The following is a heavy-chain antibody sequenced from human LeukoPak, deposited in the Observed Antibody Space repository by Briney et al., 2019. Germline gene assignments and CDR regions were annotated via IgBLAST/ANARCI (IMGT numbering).Heavy chain of an antibody. J-gene: IGHJ4*02. D-gene: IGHD3-10*01. Sequence: MSSETLSLTCAVSGGSISSGGYSWSWIRQPPGKGLEWIGYIYHSGSTYYNPSLKSRVTISVDRSKNQFSLKLSSVTAADTAVYYCARGVPGPYLVLDYWGQGTLVTVSS. CDR1: GGSISSGGYS. CDR3: ARGVPGPYLVLDY. CDR2: IYHSGST. V-gene: IGHV4-30-2*01.